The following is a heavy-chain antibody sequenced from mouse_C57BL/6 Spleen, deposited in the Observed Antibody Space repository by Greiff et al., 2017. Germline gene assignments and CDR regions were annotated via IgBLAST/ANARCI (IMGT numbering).Heavy chain of an antibody. V-gene: IGHV14-2*01. CDR2: IDPEDGDT. J-gene: IGHJ1*03. D-gene: IGHD2-1*01. CDR3: ARGDGIGYWYFDV. Sequence: EVQLQQSGAELVKPGASVKLSCTASGFNIKDYYMHWVKQRTEQGLAWIGRIDPEDGDTKYAPKFQGKATVTADTSSNTAYLQLSSLTSEDTAVYYGARGDGIGYWYFDVWGTGTTVTVSS. CDR1: GFNIKDYY.